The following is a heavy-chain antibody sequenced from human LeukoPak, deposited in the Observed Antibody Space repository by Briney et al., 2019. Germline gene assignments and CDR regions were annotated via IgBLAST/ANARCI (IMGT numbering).Heavy chain of an antibody. CDR2: ISSSGSTI. CDR1: GFTFSDYY. D-gene: IGHD3-9*01. CDR3: AREYDLLTGYHNGFDYYYGMDV. J-gene: IGHJ6*02. Sequence: GGSLRLSCAASGFTFSDYYMSWIRQAPGKGLEWVSYISSSGSTIYYADSVKGRFTISRDNAKNSLYLQMNSLRAEDTAVYYCAREYDLLTGYHNGFDYYYGMDVWGQGTTVTVSS. V-gene: IGHV3-11*01.